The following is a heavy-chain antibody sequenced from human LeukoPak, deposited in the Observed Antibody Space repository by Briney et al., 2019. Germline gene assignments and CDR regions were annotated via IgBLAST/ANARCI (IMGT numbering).Heavy chain of an antibody. D-gene: IGHD6-19*01. J-gene: IGHJ4*02. CDR3: ARVRDSSGWYGRPEFDY. CDR1: GGSISSGGYY. CDR2: IHYSGST. V-gene: IGHV4-31*03. Sequence: PSETLSLTCTVSGGSISSGGYYWSWIRQHPGRGLEWIGYIHYSGSTYYNPSLKSRVTISVDTSKNQFSLKLSSVTAADTAVYYCARVRDSSGWYGRPEFDYWGQGTLVTVSS.